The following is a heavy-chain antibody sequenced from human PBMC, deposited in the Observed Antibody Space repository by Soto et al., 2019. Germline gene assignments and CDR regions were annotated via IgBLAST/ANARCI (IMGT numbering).Heavy chain of an antibody. Sequence: PSQTLSLPSAVSGGSIISRCYSRSWIRQPPGKGLEWIGYMYHSGSTYYNPSLKSRVTISIDRSKNQFSLKLSSVTAANRRLNKCPRVPGYWGQGIL. CDR1: GGSIISRCYS. CDR3: PRVPGY. D-gene: IGHD2-2*01. J-gene: IGHJ4*02. V-gene: IGHV4-30-2*01. CDR2: MYHSGST.